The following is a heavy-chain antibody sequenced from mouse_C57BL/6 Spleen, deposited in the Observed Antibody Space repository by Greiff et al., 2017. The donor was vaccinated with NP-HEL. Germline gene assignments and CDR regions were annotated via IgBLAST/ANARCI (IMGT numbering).Heavy chain of an antibody. V-gene: IGHV1-50*01. CDR1: GYTFTSYW. D-gene: IGHD3-2*02. CDR2: IDPSDSYT. CDR3: ARCPQDYFDY. J-gene: IGHJ2*01. Sequence: QVQLQQPGAELVKPGASVKLSCKASGYTFTSYWMQWVKQRPGQGLEWIGEIDPSDSYTNYNQKFKGKATLTVDTSSSTAYMKLSSLTSEDSAVYYCARCPQDYFDYWGQGTTLTVSS.